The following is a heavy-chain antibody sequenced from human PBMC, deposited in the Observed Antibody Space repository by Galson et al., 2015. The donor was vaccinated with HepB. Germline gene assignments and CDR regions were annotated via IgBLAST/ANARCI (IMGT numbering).Heavy chain of an antibody. D-gene: IGHD3-22*01. V-gene: IGHV3-30*18. CDR1: GFTFSSYG. CDR3: AKNKYYYESSGYFNWFDP. CDR2: ISYNGRNK. J-gene: IGHJ5*02. Sequence: SLRLSCAASGFTFSSYGMHWVRQAPGKGLEWVAVISYNGRNKFYADAVKGRFTISRDNSKNTLYPQMNSLRAEDTAVYYCAKNKYYYESSGYFNWFDPWGQGTLVTVSP.